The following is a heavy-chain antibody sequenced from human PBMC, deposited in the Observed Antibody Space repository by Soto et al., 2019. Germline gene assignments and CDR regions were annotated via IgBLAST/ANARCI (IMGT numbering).Heavy chain of an antibody. V-gene: IGHV1-69*14. D-gene: IGHD5-12*01. J-gene: IGHJ4*02. CDR1: GATFSSYA. Sequence: QVQLVQSGAEVRQPASSVKVSCKTSGATFSSYAITWVRQAPGQGLEWMGGIVPTVDTSTYAQKFKGSVTITADKFTNTVYMELSSLRSDDTAVYYCVRVVAIPGYPDNWGQGTLVTVSS. CDR2: IVPTVDTS. CDR3: VRVVAIPGYPDN.